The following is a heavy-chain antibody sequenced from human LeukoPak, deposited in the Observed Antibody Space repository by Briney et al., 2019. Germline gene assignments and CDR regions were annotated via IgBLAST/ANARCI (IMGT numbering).Heavy chain of an antibody. D-gene: IGHD3-22*01. J-gene: IGHJ3*02. V-gene: IGHV3-30-3*01. CDR3: AREGDYYDSSGYYYGAFDI. CDR1: GFTFSSYA. Sequence: PGGSLRLSCAASGFTFSSYAMHWVRQAPGKGLEWVAVISYDGSNKYYADSVKGRFTISRDNSKNTLYLQMNSLRAEDTAVYYCAREGDYYDSSGYYYGAFDIWGQGTMVTVSS. CDR2: ISYDGSNK.